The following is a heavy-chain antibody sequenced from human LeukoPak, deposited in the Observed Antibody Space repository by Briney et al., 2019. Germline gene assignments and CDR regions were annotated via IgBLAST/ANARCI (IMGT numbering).Heavy chain of an antibody. CDR3: ARDDYVWGSYRHPAY. V-gene: IGHV3-11*05. CDR2: ISSSSTYT. J-gene: IGHJ4*02. D-gene: IGHD3-16*02. Sequence: PGGSLRLSCAASGFIFTDYYMSWIRQAPGKGLEWVSFISSSSTYTNYADSVKGRFTISRDHGKNSLYLQMNSLRAEDTAVYYCARDDYVWGSYRHPAYWGQGTLVTVSS. CDR1: GFIFTDYY.